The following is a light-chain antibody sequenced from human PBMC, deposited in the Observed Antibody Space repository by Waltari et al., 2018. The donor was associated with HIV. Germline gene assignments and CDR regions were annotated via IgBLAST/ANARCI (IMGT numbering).Light chain of an antibody. J-gene: IGLJ1*01. CDR3: CSYAGSYTLYV. CDR2: DVS. Sequence: QSALTQPRSVSGSPGQSVTISCSGTSSDVGGYNYVSWYQQHPGKAPKPMISDVSRRPSGVPDRFSGSKSGNTASLTISGLQAEDEADYYCCSYAGSYTLYVFGTGTKVTVL. V-gene: IGLV2-11*01. CDR1: SSDVGGYNY.